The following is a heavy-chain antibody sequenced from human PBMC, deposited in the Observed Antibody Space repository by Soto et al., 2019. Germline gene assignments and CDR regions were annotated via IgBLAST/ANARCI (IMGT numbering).Heavy chain of an antibody. V-gene: IGHV3-23*01. CDR2: ISGSGGST. D-gene: IGHD2-2*02. J-gene: IGHJ4*02. CDR1: RFTFSSYS. Sequence: LXLSCAASRFTFSSYSMSWVRQAPWKGLEWVSAISGSGGSTYYADSVKGRFTISRDNSKNTLYLQMNSLRAEDTAVYYCAKDLPSLGYCSSTSCYRASSGWYYFDYWGQGTLVTVSS. CDR3: AKDLPSLGYCSSTSCYRASSGWYYFDY.